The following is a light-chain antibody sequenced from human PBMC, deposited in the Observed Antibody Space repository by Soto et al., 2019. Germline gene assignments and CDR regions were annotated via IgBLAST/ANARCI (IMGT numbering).Light chain of an antibody. CDR3: MQRIEFPLT. J-gene: IGKJ4*01. CDR1: QSLLQSNGYNY. Sequence: DIVMTQSPLSLPVTPGEPASISCRSSQSLLQSNGYNYVHWYLQKPGQSPQLLIYLGFNRASGVPDRFSGSGSGTDFTLKISRVEAEDVGVYYCMQRIEFPLTFGGGTKVEIK. CDR2: LGF. V-gene: IGKV2-28*01.